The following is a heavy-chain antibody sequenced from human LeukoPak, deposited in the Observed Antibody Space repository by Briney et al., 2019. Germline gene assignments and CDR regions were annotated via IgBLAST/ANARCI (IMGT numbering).Heavy chain of an antibody. Sequence: GGSLRLSCAASGFTFSSYSMNWVRQAPGKGLEWVSSISSSSYIYYADSVKGRFTISRDNAKNSLYLQMNSLRAEDTAVYYCARDKRFLEWLLSAGMDVWGQGTMVTVSS. V-gene: IGHV3-21*01. CDR2: ISSSSYI. J-gene: IGHJ6*02. CDR3: ARDKRFLEWLLSAGMDV. CDR1: GFTFSSYS. D-gene: IGHD3-3*01.